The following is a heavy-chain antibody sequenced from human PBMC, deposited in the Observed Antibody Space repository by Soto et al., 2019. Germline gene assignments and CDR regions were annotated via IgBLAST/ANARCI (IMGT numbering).Heavy chain of an antibody. CDR2: IRSKANSYAT. CDR1: GFTFSGSA. D-gene: IGHD4-17*01. V-gene: IGHV3-73*01. J-gene: IGHJ4*02. Sequence: GGSLRLSCAASGFTFSGSAMHWVRQASGKGLEWVGRIRSKANSYATAYAASVKGRFTISRDDSKNTAYLQMNSLKTEDTAVYYCTSLPFPSTTVTTLASVYWGQGTLVTVSS. CDR3: TSLPFPSTTVTTLASVY.